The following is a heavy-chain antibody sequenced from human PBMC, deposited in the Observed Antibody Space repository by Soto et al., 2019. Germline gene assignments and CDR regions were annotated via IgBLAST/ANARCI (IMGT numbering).Heavy chain of an antibody. CDR3: ALFPDYGDYRDAFDI. D-gene: IGHD4-17*01. CDR1: GYTFTSYY. CDR2: INPSGCST. V-gene: IGHV1-46*03. Sequence: QVQLVQSGAEVKKPGASVKVSCKASGYTFTSYYMHWVRQAPGQGLEWMGIINPSGCSTSYAQKFQGRVTMTRDTSTSTVYMELSSLRSEDTAMYYCALFPDYGDYRDAFDIWGQGTMVTVSS. J-gene: IGHJ3*02.